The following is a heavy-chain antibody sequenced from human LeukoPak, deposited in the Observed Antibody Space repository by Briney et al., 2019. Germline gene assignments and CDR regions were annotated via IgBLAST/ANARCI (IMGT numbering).Heavy chain of an antibody. CDR3: ARPGERDYGDYAWFDP. J-gene: IGHJ5*02. CDR2: INPNSGGT. D-gene: IGHD4-17*01. CDR1: GYTFTVYY. V-gene: IGHV1-2*02. Sequence: GSSVNVSGKASGYTFTVYYMHWVRQAPGQGLEGGGWINPNSGGTNYAQKFQGRVTMTRDTSISTAYMELSRLRSDDTAVYYCARPGERDYGDYAWFDPWGQGTLVTVSS.